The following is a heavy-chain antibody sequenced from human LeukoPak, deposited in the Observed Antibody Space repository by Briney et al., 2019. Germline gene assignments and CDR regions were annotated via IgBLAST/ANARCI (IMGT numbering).Heavy chain of an antibody. CDR2: IYTSGST. J-gene: IGHJ4*02. CDR1: GGSISSYY. V-gene: IGHV4-4*07. CDR3: ARDSRPSSGDKEVLDY. D-gene: IGHD6-19*01. Sequence: SETLSLTCTVSGGSISSYYWSWIRQPAGKGLEWIGRIYTSGSTNYNPSLKSRVTMSVDTSKNQFSLKLSSVTAADTAAYYCARDSRPSSGDKEVLDYWGQGTLVTVSS.